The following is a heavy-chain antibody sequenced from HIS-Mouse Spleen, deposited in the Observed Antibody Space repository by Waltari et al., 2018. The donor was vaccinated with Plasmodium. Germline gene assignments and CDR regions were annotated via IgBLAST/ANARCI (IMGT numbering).Heavy chain of an antibody. CDR2: IYYSGST. D-gene: IGHD3-3*01. CDR1: GGSISSSSYY. V-gene: IGHV4-39*01. J-gene: IGHJ4*02. CDR3: ARQLAYYDFWSGYSRGYYFDY. Sequence: QLQLQESGPGLVKPSETLSLPCTVSGGSISSSSYYWGWLRQPPGKGLEWIGSIYYSGSTYYNPSLKSRVTISVDTSKNQFSLKLSSVTAADTAVYYCARQLAYYDFWSGYSRGYYFDYWGQGTLVTVSS.